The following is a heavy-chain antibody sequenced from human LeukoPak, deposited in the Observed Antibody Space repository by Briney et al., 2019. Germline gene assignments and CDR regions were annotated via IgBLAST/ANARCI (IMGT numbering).Heavy chain of an antibody. D-gene: IGHD6-6*01. V-gene: IGHV4-4*07. J-gene: IGHJ4*02. CDR1: GGSFSNYY. CDR3: ARGSSQLEPFDY. Sequence: SETLSFTCTVSGGSFSNYYWSWIRQPAGKGLEWIGRIYISGSTNYNPSLKSRIAMSVDTSKNQFSLKLSSVTAADTAVYYCARGSSQLEPFDYWGQGTLVTVSS. CDR2: IYISGST.